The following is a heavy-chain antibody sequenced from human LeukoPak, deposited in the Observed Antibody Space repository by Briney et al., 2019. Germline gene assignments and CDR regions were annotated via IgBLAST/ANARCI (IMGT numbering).Heavy chain of an antibody. V-gene: IGHV3-23*01. CDR2: ISGSGGRT. J-gene: IGHJ4*02. CDR3: AKVTRHIVVVTPFDY. CDR1: GFTFSSYA. Sequence: GGSLRLSCAASGFTFSSYAMSWVRQAPGKGLEWVSAISGSGGRTYYADSVKGRFTISRDNSKNTLYLQMNSLRAEDTAVYYCAKVTRHIVVVTPFDYWGQGTLVTVSS. D-gene: IGHD2-21*02.